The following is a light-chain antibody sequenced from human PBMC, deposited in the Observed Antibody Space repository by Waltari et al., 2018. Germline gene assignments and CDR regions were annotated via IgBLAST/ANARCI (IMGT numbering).Light chain of an antibody. CDR2: GKN. CDR3: SSRDSSASHVL. V-gene: IGLV3-19*01. Sequence: SSELTQDPAVSVALGQTVTITCQGASLRTSSARWYPQKSGQAPILVLFGKNKRPSGIPDRFSGYNSETTTSLTITGAQAEDEADYYCSSRDSSASHVLFAGGTKLTVL. J-gene: IGLJ2*01. CDR1: SLRTSS.